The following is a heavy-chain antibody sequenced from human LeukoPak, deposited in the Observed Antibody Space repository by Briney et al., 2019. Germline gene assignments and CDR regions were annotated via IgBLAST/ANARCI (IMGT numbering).Heavy chain of an antibody. V-gene: IGHV4-30-4*08. CDR3: ARVVVVAATMIDP. Sequence: SETLSLTCTVSGGSISSSTYYWAWIRQPPGKGLEWIGYIYYSGSTYYNPSLKSRVTISVDTSKNQFSLKLSSVTAADTAVYYCARVVVVAATMIDPWGQGTLVTVSS. CDR2: IYYSGST. J-gene: IGHJ5*02. CDR1: GGSISSSTYY. D-gene: IGHD2-15*01.